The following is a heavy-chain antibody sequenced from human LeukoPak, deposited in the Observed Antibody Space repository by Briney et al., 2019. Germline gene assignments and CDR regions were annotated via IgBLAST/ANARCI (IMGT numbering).Heavy chain of an antibody. CDR1: GGSISSYY. CDR3: AREDAGLVDY. J-gene: IGHJ4*02. CDR2: IYYSGST. Sequence: SETLSLTCTVSGGSISSYYWRWIRQPPGKGLEWIGYIYYSGSTNYNPSLKSRVTISVDTSKNQFSLKLSSVTAADTAVYYCAREDAGLVDYWRQGTLVTVSS. D-gene: IGHD1-14*01. V-gene: IGHV4-59*01.